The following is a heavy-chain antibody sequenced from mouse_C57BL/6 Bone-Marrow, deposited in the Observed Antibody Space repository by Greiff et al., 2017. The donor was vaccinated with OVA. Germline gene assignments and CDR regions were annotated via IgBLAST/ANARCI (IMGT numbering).Heavy chain of an antibody. Sequence: VQLKESGPELVKPGASVKMSCKASGYTFTDYNMHWVKQSHGKSLEWIGYINPNNGGTSYNQKFKGKATLTVNKSSSTAYMELRSLTSEDSAVYYCARWLLLRFAYWGQGTLVTVSA. CDR2: INPNNGGT. D-gene: IGHD2-3*01. CDR1: GYTFTDYN. CDR3: ARWLLLRFAY. J-gene: IGHJ3*01. V-gene: IGHV1-22*01.